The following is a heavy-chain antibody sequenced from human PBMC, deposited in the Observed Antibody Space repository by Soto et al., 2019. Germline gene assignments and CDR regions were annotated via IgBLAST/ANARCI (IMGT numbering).Heavy chain of an antibody. D-gene: IGHD3-3*01. CDR3: ERGRRIRGVVIEYYFYYMDG. CDR2: MNPNSGNT. J-gene: IGHJ6*03. V-gene: IGHV1-8*01. CDR1: GYTFTSYD. Sequence: QVQLVQSGAEVKKPGASVKVSCKASGYTFTSYDINWVRQATGPGLEWMGWMNPNSGNTGYAQKFRGSVTSTMNNSLRTAYMMMSSMRSEEAVGYYCERGRRIRGVVIEYYFYYMDGWGKGTTVTV.